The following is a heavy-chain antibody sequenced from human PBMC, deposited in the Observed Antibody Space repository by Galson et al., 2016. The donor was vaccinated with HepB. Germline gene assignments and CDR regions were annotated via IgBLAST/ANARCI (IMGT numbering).Heavy chain of an antibody. V-gene: IGHV4-39*01. J-gene: IGHJ4*02. Sequence: ETLSLTCTVSGGSISSSTYYWNWIRQPPGKGLEWIGAVYYTGRTYHNPSLKSRLTISVDTSKSQFSLKLTSVNAADTAVYYCASIFYSANYYGFDYWGQGTLVTVSS. CDR1: GGSISSSTYY. CDR3: ASIFYSANYYGFDY. D-gene: IGHD4/OR15-4a*01. CDR2: VYYTGRT.